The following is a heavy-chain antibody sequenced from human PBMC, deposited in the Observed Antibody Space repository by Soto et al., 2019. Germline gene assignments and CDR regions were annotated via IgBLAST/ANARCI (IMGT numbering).Heavy chain of an antibody. Sequence: SVKVSCKASGGTFSSYAISWVRQAPGQGLEWMGGIIPIFGTANYAQKFQGRVTITADESTSTAYMELSSLRSEDTAVYYCAKGQIRFLEWLLQMRGGDAFDIWGQGTMVTVSS. CDR1: GGTFSSYA. CDR2: IIPIFGTA. D-gene: IGHD3-3*01. CDR3: AKGQIRFLEWLLQMRGGDAFDI. V-gene: IGHV1-69*13. J-gene: IGHJ3*02.